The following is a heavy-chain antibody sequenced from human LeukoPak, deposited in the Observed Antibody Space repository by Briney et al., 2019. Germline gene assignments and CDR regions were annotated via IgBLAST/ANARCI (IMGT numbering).Heavy chain of an antibody. CDR1: GYSVNNGYY. V-gene: IGHV4-38-2*01. CDR2: LYHSDSV. J-gene: IGHJ6*03. CDR3: ARQHDSYFYYYVDV. Sequence: PSETLSLTCAVSGYSVNNGYYWVWIRQPPGKGLEWIGSLYHSDSVYYNTALQSRVSMSVDTSKNQFSLKLSFVTAADTAVYCCARQHDSYFYYYVDVWGSGTTVTVSS.